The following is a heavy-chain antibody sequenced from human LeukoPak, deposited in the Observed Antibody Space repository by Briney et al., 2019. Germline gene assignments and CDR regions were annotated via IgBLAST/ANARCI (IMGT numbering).Heavy chain of an antibody. CDR3: ARGDGSGNSYGLIHDH. J-gene: IGHJ4*02. V-gene: IGHV3-23*01. CDR1: GFTFGNYG. Sequence: GGSLRLSCAASGFTFGNYGMSWVRQAPGKGLEWVSAISGGGDSTFYADSVKGRFTISRDNSKNTLNLHMNSLRVEDTAVYFCARGDGSGNSYGLIHDHWGQGTLVIVSS. CDR2: ISGGGDST. D-gene: IGHD3-10*01.